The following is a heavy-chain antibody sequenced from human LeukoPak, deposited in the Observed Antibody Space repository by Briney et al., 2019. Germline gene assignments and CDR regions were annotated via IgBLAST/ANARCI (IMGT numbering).Heavy chain of an antibody. J-gene: IGHJ6*02. Sequence: PGGSLRLSCAASGFSFSGYWLHWVRQAPGKGLEWVSYISSSSSTIYYADSVKGRFTISRDNAKNSLYLQMNSLRDEDTAVYYCARNTGGVTAMNYYYYYGMDVWGQGTTITVSS. D-gene: IGHD2-21*02. CDR1: GFSFSGYW. CDR3: ARNTGGVTAMNYYYYYGMDV. V-gene: IGHV3-48*02. CDR2: ISSSSSTI.